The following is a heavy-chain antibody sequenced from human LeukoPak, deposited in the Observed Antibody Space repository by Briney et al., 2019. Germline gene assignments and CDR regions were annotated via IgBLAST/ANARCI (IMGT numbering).Heavy chain of an antibody. CDR3: ARRGMGYSGYDGYWYFDL. CDR2: IDPSDSYT. CDR1: GYTCINYW. Sequence: GETLRISCKGAGYTCINYWIGWVRQMPGKGLEWMGRIDPSDSYTNYSPSFRGHVTISADKSISTAYLQWSTLQASDTAIYYCARRGMGYSGYDGYWYFDLWGRGTLVTVSS. D-gene: IGHD5-12*01. J-gene: IGHJ2*01. V-gene: IGHV5-10-1*01.